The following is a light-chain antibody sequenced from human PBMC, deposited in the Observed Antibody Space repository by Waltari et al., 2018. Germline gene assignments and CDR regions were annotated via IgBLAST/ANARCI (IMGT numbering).Light chain of an antibody. J-gene: IGKJ1*01. CDR2: RAT. CDR1: QTIISW. V-gene: IGKV1-5*03. CDR3: QQYDSFWS. Sequence: DIQMTQSTSTLSASIGVRVTITCRASQTIISWLAWYQQKPGQAPRLLIYRATALETGVPSRFSGTGSGTEFTLTINGLQPDDSATYFCQQYDSFWSFGQGTKVEVK.